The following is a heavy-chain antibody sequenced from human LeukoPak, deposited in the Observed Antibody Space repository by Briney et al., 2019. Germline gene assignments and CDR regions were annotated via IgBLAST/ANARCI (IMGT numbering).Heavy chain of an antibody. V-gene: IGHV4-34*01. J-gene: IGHJ4*02. CDR1: GGSFSGYY. CDR3: ARESTRWLYGYYYFDY. Sequence: PSETLSLTCAVYGGSFSGYYWSWIRQPPGKGLEWIGEINHSGSTNYNPSLKSRVTISVDTSKNQFSLKLSSVTAADTAVYYCARESTRWLYGYYYFDYWGQGTLVTVSS. CDR2: INHSGST. D-gene: IGHD5-24*01.